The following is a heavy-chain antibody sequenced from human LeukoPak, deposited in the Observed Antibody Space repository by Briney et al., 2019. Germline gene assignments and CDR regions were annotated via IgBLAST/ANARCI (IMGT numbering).Heavy chain of an antibody. Sequence: PGGSLRLSCAASGFTFNNNWMTWVRQAPGKGLEWVASVKKDASEKYYVDSVKGRFTISRDNAKNSLYLQMNSLRAEDTALYYCASHTGAGVAFRPFHIWGQGTMVTVSS. J-gene: IGHJ3*02. CDR2: VKKDASEK. D-gene: IGHD2-8*01. V-gene: IGHV3-7*01. CDR3: ASHTGAGVAFRPFHI. CDR1: GFTFNNNW.